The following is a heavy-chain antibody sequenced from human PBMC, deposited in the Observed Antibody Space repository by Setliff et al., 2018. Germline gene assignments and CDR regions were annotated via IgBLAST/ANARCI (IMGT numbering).Heavy chain of an antibody. V-gene: IGHV4-39*01. CDR3: ARTGTYRYFDY. CDR1: GGSVGGDFSY. D-gene: IGHD1-1*01. J-gene: IGHJ4*02. Sequence: SETLSLTCTVSGGSVGGDFSYWTWIRQPAGKGLEWIGRIYHGGDTYYNASLKSRLTISVDTSKNQFSLKLRSVTAADTAVYYCARTGTYRYFDYWGQGALVTVSS. CDR2: IYHGGDT.